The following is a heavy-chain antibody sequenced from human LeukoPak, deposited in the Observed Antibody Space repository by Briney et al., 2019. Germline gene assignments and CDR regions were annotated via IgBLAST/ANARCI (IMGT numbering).Heavy chain of an antibody. CDR1: GDSVSGDSTA. CDR3: ARGGQGDGYSADEAFDF. J-gene: IGHJ3*01. D-gene: IGHD5-24*01. Sequence: SQTLSLTCAISGDSVSGDSTAYNWIRQSPSRGLEWLGRTYYRSKWYNDYAVSVKSRITINADTSENQLSLQLNSVTPEDTAVYYCARGGQGDGYSADEAFDFWGQGTMVTVSS. V-gene: IGHV6-1*01. CDR2: TYYRSKWYN.